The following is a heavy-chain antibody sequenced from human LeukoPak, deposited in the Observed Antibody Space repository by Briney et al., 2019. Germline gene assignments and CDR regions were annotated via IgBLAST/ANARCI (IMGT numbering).Heavy chain of an antibody. D-gene: IGHD5-24*01. CDR1: GYTFTSYG. J-gene: IGHJ3*02. Sequence: GASVKVSCKASGYTFTSYGISWVGQAPGQGLEWMGWISAYNGNTNYAQKLQGRVTMTTDTSTRTAYMELRSLRSDETAVYYCAREGMATITRDAFDIWGQGTMVTVSS. CDR2: ISAYNGNT. V-gene: IGHV1-18*01. CDR3: AREGMATITRDAFDI.